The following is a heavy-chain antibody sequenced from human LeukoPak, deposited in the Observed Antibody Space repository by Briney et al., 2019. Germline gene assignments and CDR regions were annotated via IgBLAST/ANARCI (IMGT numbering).Heavy chain of an antibody. Sequence: ASVKVSCKASGYTFTGYYMHWVRQAPGQGLEWMGWINPNSGGTNYAQKFQGRVTMTRDTPISTAYVELSRLRSDDTAVYYCARDRGLARYCSSSCFDYWGQGTLVTVSS. CDR2: INPNSGGT. V-gene: IGHV1-2*02. J-gene: IGHJ4*02. CDR1: GYTFTGYY. CDR3: ARDRGLARYCSSSCFDY. D-gene: IGHD2-2*01.